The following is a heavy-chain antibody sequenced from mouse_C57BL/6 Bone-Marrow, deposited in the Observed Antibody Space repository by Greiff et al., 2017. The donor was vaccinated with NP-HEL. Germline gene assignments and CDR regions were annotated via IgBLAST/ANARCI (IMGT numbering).Heavy chain of an antibody. J-gene: IGHJ3*01. CDR2: IYPGDGDT. CDR1: GYAFSSSW. V-gene: IGHV1-82*01. D-gene: IGHD1-1*01. Sequence: VQLVESGPELVKPGASVKISCKASGYAFSSSWMNWVKQRPGKGLEWIGRIYPGDGDTNYNGKFKGKATLTADKSSSTAYMQLSSLTSEDSAVYFCAENYAWFAYWGQGTLVTVSA. CDR3: AENYAWFAY.